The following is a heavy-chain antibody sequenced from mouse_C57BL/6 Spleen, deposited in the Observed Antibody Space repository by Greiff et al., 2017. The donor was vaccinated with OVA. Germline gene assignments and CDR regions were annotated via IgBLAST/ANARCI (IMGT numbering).Heavy chain of an antibody. D-gene: IGHD2-5*01. J-gene: IGHJ2*01. CDR2: ISDGGSYT. Sequence: EVMLVESGGGLVKPGGSLKLSCAASGFTFSSYAMSWVRQTPEKRLEWVATISDGGSYTYYPDNVKGRFTISRDNAKNNLYLQMSHLKSEDTAMYYCAREAYYSKDYYFDYWGQGTTLTVSS. V-gene: IGHV5-4*01. CDR1: GFTFSSYA. CDR3: AREAYYSKDYYFDY.